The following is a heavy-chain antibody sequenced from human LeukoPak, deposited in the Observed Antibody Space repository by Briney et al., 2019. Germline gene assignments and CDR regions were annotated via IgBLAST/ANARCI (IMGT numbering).Heavy chain of an antibody. CDR3: ARERGEYFFDY. CDR1: GFTFSSYA. CDR2: ISYDGSNK. V-gene: IGHV3-30*04. J-gene: IGHJ4*01. Sequence: GGSLRLSCAASGFTFSSYAMNWVRQAPGKGLEWVAVISYDGSNKYYADSVKGRFTISRDNSKNTLYLRMNSLSAEDTAVYYWARERGEYFFDYWGQGNPGHRLL. D-gene: IGHD3-16*01.